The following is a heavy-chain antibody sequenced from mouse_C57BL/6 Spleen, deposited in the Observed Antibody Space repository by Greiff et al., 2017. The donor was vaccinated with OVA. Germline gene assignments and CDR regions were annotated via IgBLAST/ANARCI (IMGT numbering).Heavy chain of an antibody. CDR1: GYSITSGYY. Sequence: QSGPGLVKPSQSLSLTCSVTGYSITSGYYWNWIRQFPGNKLEWMGYISYDGSNNYNPSLKNRISITRDTSKNQFFLKLNSVTTEDTATYYCARDQDDYDAPFAYWGQGTLVTVSA. V-gene: IGHV3-6*01. CDR3: ARDQDDYDAPFAY. CDR2: ISYDGSN. D-gene: IGHD2-4*01. J-gene: IGHJ3*01.